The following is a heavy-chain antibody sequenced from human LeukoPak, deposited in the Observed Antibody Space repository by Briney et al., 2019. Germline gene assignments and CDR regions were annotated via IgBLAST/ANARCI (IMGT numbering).Heavy chain of an antibody. V-gene: IGHV4-34*12. Sequence: SETLSLTCVVYGESFSGYYWTWIRQPPGKGLEWIGEIIDTGSTKYNSSLKSRVTISVDTSKNQFSLKLSSVTAADTAVYYCARDEGNYFRYWGQGTLVTVSS. CDR3: ARDEGNYFRY. CDR1: GESFSGYY. CDR2: IIDTGST. J-gene: IGHJ4*02.